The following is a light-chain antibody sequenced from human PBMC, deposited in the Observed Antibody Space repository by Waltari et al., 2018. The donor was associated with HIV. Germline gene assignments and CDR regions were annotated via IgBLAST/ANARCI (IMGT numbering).Light chain of an antibody. CDR1: TPHFPPLDH. CDR3: SSYFSPGGLV. J-gene: IGLJ3*02. CDR2: DAN. Sequence: QSALTQPASVSPSLGQSTTIPSLTTTPHFPPLDHSSWYQHHPGKAPQLVIYDANVRPSGAPFRFSGSKSGNTASLIISDVQPEDEAHYYCSSYFSPGGLVFGGGTKLTVL. V-gene: IGLV2-14*01.